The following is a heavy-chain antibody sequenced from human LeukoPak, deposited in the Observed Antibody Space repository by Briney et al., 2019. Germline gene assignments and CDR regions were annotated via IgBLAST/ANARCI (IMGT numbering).Heavy chain of an antibody. V-gene: IGHV3-23*01. D-gene: IGHD4-17*01. CDR1: GFTFSTFA. Sequence: GGSLRLSCAASGFTFSTFAMSWVRQAPGEGLEWISSISDSAITTYYADSVKGRFTISRDNSKSTLYLQMNSLRVEDTAVYYCTEGYYSEYDWGQGTLVTVSS. CDR3: TEGYYSEYD. CDR2: ISDSAITT. J-gene: IGHJ4*02.